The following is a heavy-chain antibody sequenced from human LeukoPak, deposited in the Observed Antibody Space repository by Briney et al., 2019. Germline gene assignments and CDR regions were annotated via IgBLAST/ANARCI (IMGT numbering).Heavy chain of an antibody. Sequence: PSETLSLTCTVSGGSISSSTYYWAWIRQPPGKGLEWVGNIFYSGSTHYNPSLKSRVTISVDTSKNQFSLKLTSVTAADTAVYYCARVSSSWPHYYFDYWGQGTLVTVSS. CDR2: IFYSGST. J-gene: IGHJ4*02. CDR1: GGSISSSTYY. CDR3: ARVSSSWPHYYFDY. D-gene: IGHD6-13*01. V-gene: IGHV4-39*07.